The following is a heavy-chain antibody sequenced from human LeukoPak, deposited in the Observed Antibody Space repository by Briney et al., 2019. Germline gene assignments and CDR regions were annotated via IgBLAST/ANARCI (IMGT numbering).Heavy chain of an antibody. CDR2: IYPGDSDT. J-gene: IGHJ4*02. CDR1: GYSFTSYW. Sequence: GESLKISCKGSGYSFTSYWIGWVRQMPGKGLEWMGIIYPGDSDTRYSPSFQGQVTISADKSISTAYLQWSSLKASDTAMYYCARRGPVPGTWDYFDYWGQGTLVTVSS. V-gene: IGHV5-51*01. D-gene: IGHD6-19*01. CDR3: ARRGPVPGTWDYFDY.